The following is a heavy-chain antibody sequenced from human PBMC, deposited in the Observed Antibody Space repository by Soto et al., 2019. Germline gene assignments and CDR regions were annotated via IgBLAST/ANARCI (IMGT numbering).Heavy chain of an antibody. D-gene: IGHD6-19*01. CDR2: IEKDGSGE. CDR3: AGGSGWESDF. Sequence: EVQLVESGGGLVQPGGSLRLSCAASGFMFRNYYMNWVRQAPGKGLEWVANIEKDGSGENYVDSVKGRFTISRDNAKNSLYLQMNSLRAEDTAVYYCAGGSGWESDFWGQGTHVTVSS. V-gene: IGHV3-7*05. J-gene: IGHJ4*02. CDR1: GFMFRNYY.